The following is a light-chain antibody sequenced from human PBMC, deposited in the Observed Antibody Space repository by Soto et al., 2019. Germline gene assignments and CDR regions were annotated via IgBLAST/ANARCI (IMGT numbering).Light chain of an antibody. V-gene: IGKV3-11*01. CDR3: QQRSNWT. Sequence: EIVLTQSPATLSLSPGERATLSCRASQSVSSYLAWYQQKPGQAPRLLSYDASNKATGIPARFNGSGSGTDVTLTISSLEPEDFAVYYWQQRSNWTVGGGPKVDIK. J-gene: IGKJ4*02. CDR1: QSVSSY. CDR2: DAS.